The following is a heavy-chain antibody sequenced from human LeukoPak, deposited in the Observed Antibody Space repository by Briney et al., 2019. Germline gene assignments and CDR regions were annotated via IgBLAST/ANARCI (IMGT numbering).Heavy chain of an antibody. CDR1: GFTFSSYG. Sequence: PGGSLRLSCAASGFTFSSYGMHWVRQAPGKGLEWVAVISYDGSNKYYADPVKGRFTISRDNSKNTLYLQMNSLRAEDTAVYYCAKAPVAGIYFDYWGQGTLVTVSS. CDR3: AKAPVAGIYFDY. J-gene: IGHJ4*02. CDR2: ISYDGSNK. D-gene: IGHD6-19*01. V-gene: IGHV3-30*18.